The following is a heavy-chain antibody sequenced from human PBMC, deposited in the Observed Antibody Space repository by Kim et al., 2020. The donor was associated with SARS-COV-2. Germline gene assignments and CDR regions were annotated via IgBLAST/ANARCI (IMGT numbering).Heavy chain of an antibody. Sequence: SVKVSCKVSGGTFSTYAINWVRQAPGQGLEWMGGIIPIFGTANYAQRFQGRVTITADESTSTGYMELSSLGSEDTAVYFCAGGLLCSNTSCLSRRVRGSIWRYWGQGTLVTVSS. J-gene: IGHJ4*02. D-gene: IGHD2-2*01. V-gene: IGHV1-69*13. CDR1: GGTFSTYA. CDR3: AGGLLCSNTSCLSRRVRGSIWRY. CDR2: IIPIFGTA.